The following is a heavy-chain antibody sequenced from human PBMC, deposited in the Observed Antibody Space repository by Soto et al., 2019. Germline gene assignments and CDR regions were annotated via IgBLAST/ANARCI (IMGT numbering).Heavy chain of an antibody. CDR3: ARLPIAVAGQYYYYYGMDV. Sequence: SQTLSLTCATSGDSVSSNSAAWNWIRQSPSRGLEWLGRTYYRSKWYNDYAVSVKSRITINPDTSKNQFSLQLNSVTPEDTAVFYCARLPIAVAGQYYYYYGMDVWGQGTTVTVSS. CDR1: GDSVSSNSAA. J-gene: IGHJ6*02. D-gene: IGHD6-19*01. V-gene: IGHV6-1*01. CDR2: TYYRSKWYN.